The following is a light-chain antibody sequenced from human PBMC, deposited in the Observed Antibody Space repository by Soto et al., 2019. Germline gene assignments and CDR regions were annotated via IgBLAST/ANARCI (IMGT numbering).Light chain of an antibody. V-gene: IGLV2-8*01. Sequence: QSALTQPPSASGSPGQSVTISCTRTSSDVGGGDHVSWYQQHPGKVPKLLVYDDTKRPSGVPDRFSGSKSGNTASLTVSGLLADDVADYYCSSHPGTRSVVFGGGTKLTVL. CDR3: SSHPGTRSVV. J-gene: IGLJ2*01. CDR2: DDT. CDR1: SSDVGGGDH.